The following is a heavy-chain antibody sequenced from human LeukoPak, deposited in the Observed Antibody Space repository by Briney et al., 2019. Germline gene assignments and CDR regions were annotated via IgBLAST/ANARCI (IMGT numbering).Heavy chain of an antibody. Sequence: PSETLSLTCTVSGYSISSGYYWGWIRQPPGKGLEWIGSIYHSGSTYYNPSLKSRVTMSVDTSKNQFSLKLSSVTAADTAVYYCATEGGGSGWYFFDYWGQGTLVTVSS. CDR1: GYSISSGYY. D-gene: IGHD6-19*01. J-gene: IGHJ4*02. V-gene: IGHV4-38-2*02. CDR2: IYHSGST. CDR3: ATEGGGSGWYFFDY.